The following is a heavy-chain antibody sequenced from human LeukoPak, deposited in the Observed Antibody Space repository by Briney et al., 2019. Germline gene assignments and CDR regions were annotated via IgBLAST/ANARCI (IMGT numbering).Heavy chain of an antibody. Sequence: SETLSLTCTVSGGSISSYYWSWIRQPPGKGLEWIGNISYSGSTYYIPSLKSRVTISVDTSKNQFSLKLSSVTAADAAVYYCARLYSSRPDYWGQGTLVTVSS. D-gene: IGHD6-19*01. CDR3: ARLYSSRPDY. CDR2: ISYSGST. V-gene: IGHV4-59*04. CDR1: GGSISSYY. J-gene: IGHJ4*02.